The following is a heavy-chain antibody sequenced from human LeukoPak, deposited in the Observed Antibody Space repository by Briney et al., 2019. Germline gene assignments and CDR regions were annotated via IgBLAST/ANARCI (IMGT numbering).Heavy chain of an antibody. V-gene: IGHV1-2*02. Sequence: ASVKVSRKASGYIFTGQFIHWVRQAPGQGLERMAMYNPNSGDTTFSQRFQDRVTMTRDTSVNTAFMELSRLTSDDTAVYYCARGGPRGNGFDYWGQGTLVSVSS. J-gene: IGHJ4*02. D-gene: IGHD6-25*01. CDR2: YNPNSGDT. CDR1: GYIFTGQF. CDR3: ARGGPRGNGFDY.